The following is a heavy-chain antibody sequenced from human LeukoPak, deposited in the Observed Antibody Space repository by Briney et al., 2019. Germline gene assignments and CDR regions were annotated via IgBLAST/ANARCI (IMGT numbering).Heavy chain of an antibody. Sequence: SETLSLTCAVYGGSFSGYYWSWIRQPPGKGLEWIGEINHSGSTNYNPSLKSRVTISVDTSKNQFSLKLSSVTAADTAVYYCARQPQLWVVVPAAIYSGWFDPWGQGTLVTVSS. CDR1: GGSFSGYY. J-gene: IGHJ5*02. CDR3: ARQPQLWVVVPAAIYSGWFDP. V-gene: IGHV4-34*01. D-gene: IGHD2-2*02. CDR2: INHSGST.